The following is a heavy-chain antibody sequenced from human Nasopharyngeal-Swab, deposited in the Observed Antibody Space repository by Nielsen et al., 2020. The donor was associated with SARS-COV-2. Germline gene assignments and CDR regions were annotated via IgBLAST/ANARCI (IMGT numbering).Heavy chain of an antibody. CDR2: ISYDGSNK. CDR1: GFTFSSYA. V-gene: IGHV3-30-3*01. D-gene: IGHD6-19*01. CDR3: ARDPTSVAGTGDYYYGMDV. J-gene: IGHJ6*02. Sequence: GESLKISCAASGFTFSSYAMHWVRQAPGKGLEWVAVISYDGSNKYYADSVKGRFTISRDNSKNTLYLQMNSLRAEDTAAYYCARDPTSVAGTGDYYYGMDVWGQGTTVTVSS.